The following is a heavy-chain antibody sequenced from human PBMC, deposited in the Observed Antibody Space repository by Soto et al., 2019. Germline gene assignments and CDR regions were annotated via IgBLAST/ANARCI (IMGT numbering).Heavy chain of an antibody. CDR3: ARGQRYSSVWYYFDY. CDR2: IYSGGST. V-gene: IGHV3-66*01. D-gene: IGHD6-19*01. J-gene: IGHJ4*02. CDR1: GFTVSNNY. Sequence: EVQLVESGGGLVQPGGSLRLSCAASGFTVSNNYMSWVRQAPGKWLEWVSVIYSGGSTYYADSVKGRFTISRDNSKNTLNLQMNSLRAEDTAVYYCARGQRYSSVWYYFDYWGQGTLVTVSS.